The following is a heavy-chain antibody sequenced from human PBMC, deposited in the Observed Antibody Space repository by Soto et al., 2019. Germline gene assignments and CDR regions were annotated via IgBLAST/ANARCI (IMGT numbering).Heavy chain of an antibody. CDR1: GFTFSSYA. J-gene: IGHJ4*02. V-gene: IGHV3-30-3*01. CDR2: ISYDGSNK. Sequence: GGSLRLSCAASGFTFSSYAMHWVRQAPGKGLEWVAVISYDGSNKYYADSVKGRFTISRDNSKKTLYLQMNSLRPEDTALYYCAKDEYYYSRSGYYIFDSWGQGTLVTVSS. D-gene: IGHD3-22*01. CDR3: AKDEYYYSRSGYYIFDS.